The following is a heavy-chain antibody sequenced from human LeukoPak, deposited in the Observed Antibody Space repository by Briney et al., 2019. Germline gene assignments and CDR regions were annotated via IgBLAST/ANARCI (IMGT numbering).Heavy chain of an antibody. J-gene: IGHJ3*02. CDR3: VRVRVGSGAFDI. CDR2: ITTAADT. V-gene: IGHV3-13*01. CDR1: TFTFSFYD. Sequence: PGGSLRLSCAAATFTFSFYDMHWVRHGPGKGLEWVSGITTAADTYYAGSVKGRFTISREDARNLLFLQMNSLRAGDTAVYYCVRVRVGSGAFDIWGQGTMVTVSS. D-gene: IGHD1-26*01.